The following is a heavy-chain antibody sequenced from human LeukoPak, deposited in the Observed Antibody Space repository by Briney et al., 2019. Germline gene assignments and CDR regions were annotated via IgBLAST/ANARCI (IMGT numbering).Heavy chain of an antibody. CDR2: IYYSGST. V-gene: IGHV4-59*08. Sequence: SETLSLTCAVYGGSFSGYYWSWIRQPPGKGLEWIGYIYYSGSTNYNPSLKSRVTISVDTSKNQFSLKLSSVTAADTAVYYCARRITMVRDAFDIWGQGTMVTVSS. D-gene: IGHD3-10*01. J-gene: IGHJ3*02. CDR3: ARRITMVRDAFDI. CDR1: GGSFSGYY.